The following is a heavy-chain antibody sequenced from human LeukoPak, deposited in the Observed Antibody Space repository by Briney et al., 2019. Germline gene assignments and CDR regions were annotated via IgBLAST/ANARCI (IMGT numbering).Heavy chain of an antibody. CDR3: ARDSAFSSYSH. Sequence: GGSLRLSCTASGFIVSSSYMSWVRQAPGKGPEWVSIIYSDRRTYYAESVKGRFTISRDDSQNMVFLQMDSLRTEDTARHYCARDSAFSSYSHWGQGALVTVSS. CDR1: GFIVSSSY. V-gene: IGHV3-53*01. J-gene: IGHJ1*01. D-gene: IGHD2-15*01. CDR2: IYSDRRT.